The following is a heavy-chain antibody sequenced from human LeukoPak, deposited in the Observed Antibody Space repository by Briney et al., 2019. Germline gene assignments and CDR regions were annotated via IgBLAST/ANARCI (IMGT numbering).Heavy chain of an antibody. CDR2: VNGAASRT. V-gene: IGHV3-74*01. J-gene: IGHJ4*02. CDR3: GSGIALEESVAIEY. CDR1: GFTFSSYW. D-gene: IGHD6-13*01. Sequence: PGGSLRLSCAASGFTFSSYWMYWVRQAPGKGLVWVSRVNGAASRTIYADSVKGRFTISRDNARNTLYLQMDSLRVDDTAMYYCGSGIALEESVAIEYWGQGTVVTVSS.